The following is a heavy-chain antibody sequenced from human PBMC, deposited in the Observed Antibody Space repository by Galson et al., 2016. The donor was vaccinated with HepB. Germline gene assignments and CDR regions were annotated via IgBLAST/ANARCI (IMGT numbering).Heavy chain of an antibody. Sequence: SLILSCAASGFTLHTYTMNWVRQAPGKALEWVSSISSGSSDIYYADSVQGRFTISRDNAKNTLYLEMNSLSAADTAVYYCARAPMLRGVIMTTPFDYWGQGTLVTVSS. CDR1: GFTLHTYT. V-gene: IGHV3-21*04. J-gene: IGHJ4*02. CDR3: ARAPMLRGVIMTTPFDY. D-gene: IGHD3-10*01. CDR2: ISSGSSDI.